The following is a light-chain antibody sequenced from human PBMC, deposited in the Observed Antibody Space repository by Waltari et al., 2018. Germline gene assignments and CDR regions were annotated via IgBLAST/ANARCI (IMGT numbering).Light chain of an antibody. Sequence: QPVLTQPPSVSAAPGQQVTISCSRTSSNIGNTYISWYQQFPGTAPKLLIYDNNKRPSGISDRFSGSKSGTSATLVITGRQTGDEADDYCATWDTSLSKVFGGGTKLTVL. CDR1: SSNIGNTY. CDR2: DNN. J-gene: IGLJ2*01. V-gene: IGLV1-51*01. CDR3: ATWDTSLSKV.